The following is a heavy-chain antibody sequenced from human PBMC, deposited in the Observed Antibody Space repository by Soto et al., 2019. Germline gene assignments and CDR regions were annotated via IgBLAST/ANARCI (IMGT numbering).Heavy chain of an antibody. J-gene: IGHJ4*02. CDR2: INAGNGNT. D-gene: IGHD3-10*01. Sequence: ASVKVSCKASGNTFTSYAMHWVRQAPGQRLEWMGWINAGNGNTKYSQKFQGRVTISRDTSANTTYMELSSLRSDDTAVYYCARVRLASLWFGELIEETEPFDYWGQRTLVTVSS. V-gene: IGHV1-3*01. CDR3: ARVRLASLWFGELIEETEPFDY. CDR1: GNTFTSYA.